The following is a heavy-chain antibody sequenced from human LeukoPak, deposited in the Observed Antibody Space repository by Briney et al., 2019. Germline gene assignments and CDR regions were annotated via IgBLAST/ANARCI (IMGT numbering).Heavy chain of an antibody. Sequence: GGSLRLSCAASGFTFSSYSMSWVRQAPGKGLEWVSAISGTGLTTDYADSVKGHFTISRDNSKNTLYLQMNSLRAEDTAVYYCARNLGGTEEYFQHWGQGTLVTVSS. D-gene: IGHD1-26*01. J-gene: IGHJ1*01. CDR2: ISGTGLTT. CDR3: ARNLGGTEEYFQH. V-gene: IGHV3-23*01. CDR1: GFTFSSYS.